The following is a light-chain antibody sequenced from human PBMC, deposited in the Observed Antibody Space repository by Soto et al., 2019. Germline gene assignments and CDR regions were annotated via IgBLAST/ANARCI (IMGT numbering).Light chain of an antibody. CDR3: QQSNSITWT. CDR1: QTISDY. J-gene: IGKJ1*01. CDR2: AAS. Sequence: DIQMTQSPSSLSASVGDRVTITCRTSQTISDYLNWYQHKPGKAPKLLISAASSLQSGVPSRFSGSGSETDFTLTISSLQPEDFATYSCQQSNSITWTFGQGTKVDIK. V-gene: IGKV1-39*01.